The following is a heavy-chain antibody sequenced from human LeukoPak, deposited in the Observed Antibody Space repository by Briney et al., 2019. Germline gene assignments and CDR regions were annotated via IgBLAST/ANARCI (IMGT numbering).Heavy chain of an antibody. Sequence: GGSLRLSCAASGFTVSSNYMSWVRQAPGKGLEWVSVIYDGGSTKYADSVKGRFTISRDNSKNMLYLQMNSLRAEDTAVYYCARDRGGYTYSHDYWGQGTLVTVSS. CDR2: IYDGGST. V-gene: IGHV3-53*01. CDR3: ARDRGGYTYSHDY. D-gene: IGHD5-18*01. J-gene: IGHJ4*02. CDR1: GFTVSSNY.